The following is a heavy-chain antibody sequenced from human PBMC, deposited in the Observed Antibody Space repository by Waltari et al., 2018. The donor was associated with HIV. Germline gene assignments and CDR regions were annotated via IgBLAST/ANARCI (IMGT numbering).Heavy chain of an antibody. Sequence: EVQLVESGGGLVQPGRSLRLSCAASGFTFDAYAMHWLRQVPGKGVEWVSGISWNGGGIGYADSVKGRFTSSRDNAKTSLYLQMNSLGAEDTSKYYCANDRSGNYYNPWFDHWGQGTLVTVSS. J-gene: IGHJ5*02. D-gene: IGHD3-10*01. CDR1: GFTFDAYA. V-gene: IGHV3-9*01. CDR3: ANDRSGNYYNPWFDH. CDR2: ISWNGGGI.